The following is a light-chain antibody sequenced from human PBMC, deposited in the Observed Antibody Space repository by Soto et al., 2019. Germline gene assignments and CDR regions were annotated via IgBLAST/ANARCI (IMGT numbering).Light chain of an antibody. CDR3: SSYTSSTTWV. V-gene: IGLV2-11*01. CDR1: NSDVGRYNS. J-gene: IGLJ3*02. Sequence: QSALTQPHSVSGSPGQSVTISCTGTNSDVGRYNSVSWYQQLPGKAPQLIISAVRQRPSGVPDRFSGSRSGNTASLTISGLQAEDESDYYCSSYTSSTTWVFGGGTKVTVL. CDR2: AVR.